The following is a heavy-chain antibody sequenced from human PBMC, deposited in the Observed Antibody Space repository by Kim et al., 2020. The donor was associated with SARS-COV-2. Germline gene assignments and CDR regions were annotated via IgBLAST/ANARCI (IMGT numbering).Heavy chain of an antibody. CDR1: GGSFSGYY. D-gene: IGHD3-22*01. CDR3: ARGRSHDSSGYDYYYYGMDV. J-gene: IGHJ6*02. Sequence: SETLSLTCAVYGGSFSGYYWSWIRQPPGKGLEWIGEINHSGSTNYNPSLKSRVTISVDTSKNQFSLKLSSVTAADTAVYYCARGRSHDSSGYDYYYYGMDVWGQGTTVTVSS. V-gene: IGHV4-34*01. CDR2: INHSGST.